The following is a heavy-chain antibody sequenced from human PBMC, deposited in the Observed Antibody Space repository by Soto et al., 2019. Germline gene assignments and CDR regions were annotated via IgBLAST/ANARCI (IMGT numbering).Heavy chain of an antibody. V-gene: IGHV4-59*08. J-gene: IGHJ4*02. D-gene: IGHD3-10*01. CDR1: GASINNYY. CDR3: ARQQIDAGLDY. CDR2: VYYTGSTIT. Sequence: PSETLSLTCSVSGASINNYYWSWIRQPPGKGLEWIGFVYYTGSTITKYNPSLKSRVTISLDTSKNQFSLKVDSVTAADTAVYYCARQQIDAGLDYGGQGTLVTVSS.